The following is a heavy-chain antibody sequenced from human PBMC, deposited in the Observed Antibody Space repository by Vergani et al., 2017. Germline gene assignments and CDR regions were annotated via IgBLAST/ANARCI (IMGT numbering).Heavy chain of an antibody. CDR2: ISSSSSYI. CDR3: AKHHDILTSYYWIDY. D-gene: IGHD3-9*01. Sequence: EVQLVESGGGLVKPGGSLRLSCAASGFTFSSYSMNWVRQAPGKGLEWVSSISSSSSYIYYADSVKGRFTISRDNAKNSLYLQMNSLRAEDTAVYYCAKHHDILTSYYWIDYWGQGTLVTVSS. CDR1: GFTFSSYS. V-gene: IGHV3-21*01. J-gene: IGHJ4*02.